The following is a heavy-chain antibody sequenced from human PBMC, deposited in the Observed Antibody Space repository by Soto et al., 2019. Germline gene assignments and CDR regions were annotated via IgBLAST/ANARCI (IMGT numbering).Heavy chain of an antibody. V-gene: IGHV4-59*01. CDR2: ISYTGSA. CDR3: ARVNYGDYYYGMDV. J-gene: IGHJ6*02. Sequence: TLSLTCTVSGGSINYSYWTWIRQPPGKGLEWIGYISYTGSANYDASLKSRLTISVDTSKNQFSLKLSSVTAADTALYYCARVNYGDYYYGMDVCGQGTTVTVSS. D-gene: IGHD4-17*01. CDR1: GGSINYSY.